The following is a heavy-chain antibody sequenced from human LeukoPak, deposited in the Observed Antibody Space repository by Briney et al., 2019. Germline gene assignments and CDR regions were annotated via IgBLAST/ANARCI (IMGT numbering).Heavy chain of an antibody. J-gene: IGHJ1*01. Sequence: GESLKISCKCSGYTFTGYWIAWLRQIPGKGLEWMGIIYPGDSDTRYSPSFQGQVTISSDKSISTAYLQWSSLKASDTAMYYCADSYGGNSLEHWGQGTLVTVAS. CDR2: IYPGDSDT. D-gene: IGHD4-23*01. V-gene: IGHV5-51*01. CDR1: GYTFTGYW. CDR3: ADSYGGNSLEH.